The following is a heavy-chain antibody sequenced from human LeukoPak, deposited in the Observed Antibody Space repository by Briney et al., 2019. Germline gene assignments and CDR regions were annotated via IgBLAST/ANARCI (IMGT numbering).Heavy chain of an antibody. J-gene: IGHJ4*02. CDR3: AKDVAVAD. V-gene: IGHV3-30*18. Sequence: PGRCLRLSCAASGFTFSSYGMHWVRQAPGKGLEWVAVISYDGSNKYYADSVKGRFTISRDNSKNTLYLQMNSLRAEDTAVYYCAKDVAVADWGQGTLVTVSS. D-gene: IGHD6-19*01. CDR1: GFTFSSYG. CDR2: ISYDGSNK.